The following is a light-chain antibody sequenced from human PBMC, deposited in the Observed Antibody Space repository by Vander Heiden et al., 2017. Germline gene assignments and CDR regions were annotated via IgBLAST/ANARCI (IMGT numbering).Light chain of an antibody. Sequence: IVMTQSPLPLPVTPGEPAFISCRTRQSLLHINGYNSLDWYQQKPGQSPQLLIYLASTRASGVPDRFSGSGSGTEFTLNISRVEAEDVGVFYCKQYLQSLWTFGQGTKLEIK. J-gene: IGKJ1*01. CDR3: KQYLQSLWT. V-gene: IGKV2-28*01. CDR1: QSLLHINGYNS. CDR2: LAS.